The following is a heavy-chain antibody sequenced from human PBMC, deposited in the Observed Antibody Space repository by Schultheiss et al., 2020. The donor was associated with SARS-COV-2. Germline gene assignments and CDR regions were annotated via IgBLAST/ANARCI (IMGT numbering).Heavy chain of an antibody. V-gene: IGHV3-53*01. J-gene: IGHJ4*02. CDR1: GFTVSSNY. Sequence: GGSLRLSCAASGFTVSSNYMSWVRQAPGKGLEWVSVIYSGGSTYYADSVKGRFTISRDNSKNTLYLQMNSLRAEDTAVYYCARDRYYDSSGYPGGYWGQGTLVTVSS. CDR2: IYSGGST. CDR3: ARDRYYDSSGYPGGY. D-gene: IGHD3-22*01.